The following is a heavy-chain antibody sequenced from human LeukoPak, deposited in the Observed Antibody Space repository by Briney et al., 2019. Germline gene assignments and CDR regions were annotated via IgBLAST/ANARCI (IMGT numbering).Heavy chain of an antibody. V-gene: IGHV3-33*01. CDR3: ARERSTVAPPHPFDY. CDR2: IWYDGSNK. CDR1: GFTFSSYG. Sequence: GGSLRLSCAASGFTFSSYGMHWVRQAPGKGLEWLAVIWYDGSNKYYADSVKGRFTISRDNSKNTLYLQMNSLRAEDTAVYYCARERSTVAPPHPFDYWGQGTLVTVSS. J-gene: IGHJ4*02. D-gene: IGHD4-23*01.